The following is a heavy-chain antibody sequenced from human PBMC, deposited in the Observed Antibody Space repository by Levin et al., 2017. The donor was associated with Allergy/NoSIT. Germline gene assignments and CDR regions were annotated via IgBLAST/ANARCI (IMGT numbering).Heavy chain of an antibody. CDR3: ARGSYCSGGTCYSRLGY. CDR2: ISDSGAST. D-gene: IGHD2-15*01. Sequence: QAGGSLRLSCAGSGFTLSDSAMSWVRQAPGEGLVWVSGISDSGASTYYADSVKGRFTISRDISTNRVFLQMNSLSAEDTALYYCARGSYCSGGTCYSRLGYWGQGILVTVSS. V-gene: IGHV3-23*01. J-gene: IGHJ4*02. CDR1: GFTLSDSA.